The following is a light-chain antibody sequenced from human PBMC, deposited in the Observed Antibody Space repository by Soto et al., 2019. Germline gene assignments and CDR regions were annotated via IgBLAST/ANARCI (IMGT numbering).Light chain of an antibody. J-gene: IGLJ2*01. V-gene: IGLV2-11*01. Sequence: QSALTQPRSVSGSPGQSVTISCTGTSSDVGGYNYVSWYQQYPGKAPKVMIYDVSKRPSGVPDRFSGSKSDNTASLTISGLQAEDEADYYCCAYAGSYNVVFGGGTKVTVL. CDR1: SSDVGGYNY. CDR2: DVS. CDR3: CAYAGSYNVV.